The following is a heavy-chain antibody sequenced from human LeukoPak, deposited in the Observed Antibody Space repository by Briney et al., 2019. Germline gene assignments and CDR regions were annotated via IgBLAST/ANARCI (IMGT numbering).Heavy chain of an antibody. V-gene: IGHV1-46*01. Sequence: ASVKVSCKXSGYTFTSDYMHWVRQAPGQGLEWMGIINPSGGSTSYAQKFQGRVTMTRDTSTSTVYMELSSLRSEDTAVYYCARVDDTFYFDYWGQGTLVTVSS. CDR2: INPSGGST. CDR3: ARVDDTFYFDY. CDR1: GYTFTSDY. D-gene: IGHD3-9*01. J-gene: IGHJ4*02.